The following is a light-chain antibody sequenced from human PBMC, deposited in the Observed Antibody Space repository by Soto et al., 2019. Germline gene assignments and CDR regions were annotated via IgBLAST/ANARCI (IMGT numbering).Light chain of an antibody. CDR3: QQLNSFPPSFT. V-gene: IGKV1-33*01. J-gene: IGKJ3*01. CDR1: QDIKNH. Sequence: DIQMTQSPSSLSASVGDRVIITCQANQDIKNHLNWYQQRPGKAPKLLIYDASSMETGVPSRFSGGGSGTDFTLTISSLQAEDFATYYCQQLNSFPPSFTFGPGTTVDIK. CDR2: DAS.